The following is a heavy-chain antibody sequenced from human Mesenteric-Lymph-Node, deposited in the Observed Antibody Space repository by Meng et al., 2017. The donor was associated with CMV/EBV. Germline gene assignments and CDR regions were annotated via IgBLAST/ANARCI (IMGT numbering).Heavy chain of an antibody. CDR1: GYIITNDA. V-gene: IGHV1-3*01. Sequence: AGYIITNDAMHGVRQARGQRLGWMGWINAGNGNTKYSENFQGSVTITSDISANTVYMELSSLRSENTAVYRCARGPTSGGNDYFDNWGQGALVTVSS. CDR2: INAGNGNT. CDR3: ARGPTSGGNDYFDN. D-gene: IGHD6-19*01. J-gene: IGHJ4*02.